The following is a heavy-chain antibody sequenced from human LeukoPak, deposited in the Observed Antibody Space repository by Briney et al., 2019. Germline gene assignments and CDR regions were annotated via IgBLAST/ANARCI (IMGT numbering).Heavy chain of an antibody. CDR3: ARDHLYCSSTSCYANYFDY. CDR1: GFTFSSYS. V-gene: IGHV3-21*01. J-gene: IGHJ4*02. CDR2: ISSSSSYI. D-gene: IGHD2-2*01. Sequence: KPGGSLRLSCAASGFTFSSYSMNWVRQAPGKGLEWVSSISSSSSYIYYADSVKGRFTISRDNAKNSLYLQMNRLRAEDTAVYYCARDHLYCSSTSCYANYFDYWGQGTLVTVSS.